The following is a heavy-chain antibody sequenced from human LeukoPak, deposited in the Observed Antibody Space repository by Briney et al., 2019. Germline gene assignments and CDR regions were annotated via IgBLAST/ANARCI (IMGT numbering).Heavy chain of an antibody. Sequence: GSLRLSFAASGFPFSGSAVHWVRPASGKGLEWVGRIRTKGNSYATTYAASVKGRFTISRDDSKNTAYLQMNSLKTEDTAVYYCTLEGRIGDPSFSFDYWGRGTLVTVSS. J-gene: IGHJ4*02. D-gene: IGHD2-21*02. CDR2: IRTKGNSYAT. V-gene: IGHV3-73*01. CDR1: GFPFSGSA. CDR3: TLEGRIGDPSFSFDY.